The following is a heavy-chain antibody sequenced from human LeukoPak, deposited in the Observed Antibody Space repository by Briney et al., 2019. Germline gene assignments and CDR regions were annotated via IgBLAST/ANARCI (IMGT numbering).Heavy chain of an antibody. CDR1: AYSISSGYY. CDR3: ARLPYHCSSSSCNPTGPDY. J-gene: IGHJ4*02. D-gene: IGHD2-2*01. CDR2: IYHSGST. Sequence: NSSQTLSLTCAVSAYSISSGYYWGWIRQPPGKGLEWIGNIYHSGSTYYNPSLKSRVTISVDTSKNQFSLKLSSVTAADTAVYYCARLPYHCSSSSCNPTGPDYWGQGTLVTVSS. V-gene: IGHV4-38-2*01.